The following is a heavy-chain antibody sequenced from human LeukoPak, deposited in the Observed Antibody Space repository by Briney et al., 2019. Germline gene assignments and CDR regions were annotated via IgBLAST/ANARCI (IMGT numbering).Heavy chain of an antibody. CDR3: ARGYDFWSGFYFVT. D-gene: IGHD3-3*01. V-gene: IGHV4-30-2*01. CDR1: GGSISSGGYS. CDR2: IYHSGST. J-gene: IGHJ5*02. Sequence: SETLSLTCAASGGSISSGGYSWSWIRQPPGKGLEWIGYIYHSGSTYYNPSLKSRVTISVDRSKNQFSLKLSSVTAADTAVYYCARGYDFWSGFYFVTWGQGTLVTVSS.